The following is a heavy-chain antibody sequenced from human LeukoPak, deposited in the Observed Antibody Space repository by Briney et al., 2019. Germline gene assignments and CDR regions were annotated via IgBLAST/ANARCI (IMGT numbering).Heavy chain of an antibody. J-gene: IGHJ4*02. CDR3: ARSVTRFDY. CDR2: IYYSGST. V-gene: IGHV4-59*08. CDR1: GGSISSYY. D-gene: IGHD4-17*01. Sequence: SETLSLTCTVSGGSISSYYWSWIRQPPGKGLEWIGHIYYSGSTNYNPSLKSRVTISVDTSKNQFSLKLRSVTAADTAVYYCARSVTRFDYWGQGTLVTVSS.